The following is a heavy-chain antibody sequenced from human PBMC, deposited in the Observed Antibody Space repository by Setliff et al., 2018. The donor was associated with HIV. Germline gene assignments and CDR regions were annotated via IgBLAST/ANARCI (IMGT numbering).Heavy chain of an antibody. CDR3: ARGVGRPVPGYSYGIDY. V-gene: IGHV4-59*08. CDR2: IYSSGNT. CDR1: DGSISSYY. J-gene: IGHJ4*02. Sequence: SETLSLTCTVSDGSISSYYWSWIRQPPGKGLEWIGYIYSSGNTNYNPSLKSRVTISVDISKNQFSLKVTSVTAADTAVYYCARGVGRPVPGYSYGIDYWGQGTLVTVSS. D-gene: IGHD5-18*01.